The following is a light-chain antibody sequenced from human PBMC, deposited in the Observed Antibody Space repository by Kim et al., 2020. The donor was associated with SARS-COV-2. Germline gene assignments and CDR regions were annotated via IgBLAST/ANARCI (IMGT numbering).Light chain of an antibody. CDR1: QCISSY. V-gene: IGKV1-27*01. Sequence: DIQMTQSPSSLSASVGDRVSITCRASQCISSYLAWYQQRPGKVPKLLIYDASTLQSGVPSRFSGSGSGTDFTLTISSLQPEDVATFSYPNNIIAPSTFVDGATVNI. J-gene: IGKJ1*01. CDR2: DAS. CDR3: PNNIIAPST.